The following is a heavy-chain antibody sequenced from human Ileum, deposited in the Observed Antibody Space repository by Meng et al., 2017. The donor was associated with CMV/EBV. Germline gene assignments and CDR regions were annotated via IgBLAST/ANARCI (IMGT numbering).Heavy chain of an antibody. Sequence: ASVKVSCKASGYTFTSYDINWVRQATGQGLEWMGWMNPNSGNTGYAQKFQGRVTMTRNTSISTAYMELSSLRSEDTAVYYCARAEAAAATPYYYFYSMDVWGQGTTVTVSS. CDR1: GYTFTSYD. CDR3: ARAEAAAATPYYYFYSMDV. V-gene: IGHV1-8*01. CDR2: MNPNSGNT. D-gene: IGHD2-15*01. J-gene: IGHJ6*02.